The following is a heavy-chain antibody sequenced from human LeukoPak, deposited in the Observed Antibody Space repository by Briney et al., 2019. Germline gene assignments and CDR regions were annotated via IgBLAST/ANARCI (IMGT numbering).Heavy chain of an antibody. J-gene: IGHJ4*02. V-gene: IGHV1-18*01. Sequence: ASVKVSCEASGYTFTSYGISWVRQAPGQGLEWMGWISAYNGHTNYAQKVQGRVTMTTDTSTSTAYMELRSLRSDDTAVYYCARVFTISSGWYRSFDYWGQGTLVTVSS. CDR2: ISAYNGHT. CDR3: ARVFTISSGWYRSFDY. D-gene: IGHD6-19*01. CDR1: GYTFTSYG.